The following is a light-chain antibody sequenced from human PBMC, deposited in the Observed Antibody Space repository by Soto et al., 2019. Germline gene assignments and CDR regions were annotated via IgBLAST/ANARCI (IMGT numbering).Light chain of an antibody. J-gene: IGKJ1*01. CDR3: QHYSTVWA. CDR2: KAS. CDR1: QRISGW. Sequence: DIQMPQSPSTLSASVGDTFTITCRASQRISGWLAWHQQKPGKAPNLLIYKASSLESGVPSRFSGSGSGTEFTLTISSLQPDDFATYYCQHYSTVWAFGQGTKVDIK. V-gene: IGKV1-5*03.